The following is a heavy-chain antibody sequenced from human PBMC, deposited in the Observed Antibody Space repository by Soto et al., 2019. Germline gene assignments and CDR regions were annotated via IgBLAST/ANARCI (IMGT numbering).Heavy chain of an antibody. J-gene: IGHJ6*02. CDR2: TRNKANSYTT. D-gene: IGHD3-22*01. CDR3: ARDSYYYDSSGYYYYYGMDV. Sequence: PGGSLRLSCAASGFTFSDHYMDWVRQAPGKGLEWVGRTRNKANSYTTEYAASVKGRFTISRDDSKNSLYLQMNSLKTEDTAVYYCARDSYYYDSSGYYYYYGMDVWGQGTTVTVSS. V-gene: IGHV3-72*01. CDR1: GFTFSDHY.